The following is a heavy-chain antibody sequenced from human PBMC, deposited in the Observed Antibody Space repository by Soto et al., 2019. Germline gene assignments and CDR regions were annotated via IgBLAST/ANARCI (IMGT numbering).Heavy chain of an antibody. D-gene: IGHD6-13*01. CDR2: IFDSGST. V-gene: IGHV4-4*02. CDR3: ATSPASAAGDY. J-gene: IGHJ4*02. CDR1: GGSISNSIW. Sequence: PSETLSLTCAVSGGSISNSIWWSWVRQPPGKGLEWIGEIFDSGSTNYNPSLRSRVTISIDKSKNQFSLKLNSVTAADTAVYYCATSPASAAGDYWGQGTLVTVSS.